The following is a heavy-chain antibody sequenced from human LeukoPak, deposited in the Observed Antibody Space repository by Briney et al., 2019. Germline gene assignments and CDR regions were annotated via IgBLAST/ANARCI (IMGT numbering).Heavy chain of an antibody. CDR2: IYYSGST. D-gene: IGHD1-26*01. J-gene: IGHJ3*02. CDR1: GGSISSYY. V-gene: IGHV4-59*08. Sequence: SETLSLTCTVSGGSISSYYWSWIRQPPGKGLEWIGYIYYSGSTNYNPSLKSRVTISVDTSQNQFSLKLSSVTAADTAVYYCALPNSGSYGADAFDIWGQGTMATVSS. CDR3: ALPNSGSYGADAFDI.